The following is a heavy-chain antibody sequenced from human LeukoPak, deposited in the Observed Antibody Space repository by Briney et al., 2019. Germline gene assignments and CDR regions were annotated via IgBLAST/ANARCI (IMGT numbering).Heavy chain of an antibody. V-gene: IGHV3-9*01. Sequence: GRSLRLSCVASGFTFDDYDMHWVRQAPGKGLEWVSGISWNSGSIGYADSVKGRFTISRDNAKNSLYLQMNSLRAEDTALYYCAKDISRVGELLFDYWGQGTLVTVSS. CDR3: AKDISRVGELLFDY. D-gene: IGHD3-10*01. CDR1: GFTFDDYD. J-gene: IGHJ4*02. CDR2: ISWNSGSI.